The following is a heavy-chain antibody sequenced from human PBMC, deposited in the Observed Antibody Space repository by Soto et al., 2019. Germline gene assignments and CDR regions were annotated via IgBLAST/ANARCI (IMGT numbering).Heavy chain of an antibody. V-gene: IGHV3-11*04. CDR1: GFTFSDYY. CDR3: ARMYSSSPAEYFQH. Sequence: GGSLRLSCAASGFTFSDYYMSWIRQAPGKGLEWVSYISSSSSTIYYADSVKGRFTISRDNAKNSLYLQMNSLRDEDTAVYYCARMYSSSPAEYFQHWGQGTLVTVSS. D-gene: IGHD6-6*01. J-gene: IGHJ1*01. CDR2: ISSSSSTI.